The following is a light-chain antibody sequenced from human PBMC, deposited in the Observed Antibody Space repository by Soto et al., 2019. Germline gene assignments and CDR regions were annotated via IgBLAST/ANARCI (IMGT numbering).Light chain of an antibody. CDR1: QSVSSH. CDR2: DAS. J-gene: IGKJ5*01. V-gene: IGKV3-11*01. CDR3: QQRSNWPT. Sequence: VLTQSPGTLSLSPGDGATLSCRASQSVSSHFAWYQQKSGQAPRLLIYDASKRATGIPARFSGSGSGTDFTLTISSLEPEDFAVYYCQQRSNWPTFGQGTRLEIK.